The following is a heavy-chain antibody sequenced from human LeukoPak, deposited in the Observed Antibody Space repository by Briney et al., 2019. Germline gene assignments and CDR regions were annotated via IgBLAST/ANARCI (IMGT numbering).Heavy chain of an antibody. D-gene: IGHD1-7*01. V-gene: IGHV4-34*01. J-gene: IGHJ4*02. CDR3: ARGRSGATGTRGDY. Sequence: SETLSLTCAVYGGSFSGYYWSWIRQPPGKGLEWIGEINHSGSTNYNPSLKSRVTISVDTSKNQFSLKLSSVTAADTAVYYCARGRSGATGTRGDYWGQGTLVTVSS. CDR2: INHSGST. CDR1: GGSFSGYY.